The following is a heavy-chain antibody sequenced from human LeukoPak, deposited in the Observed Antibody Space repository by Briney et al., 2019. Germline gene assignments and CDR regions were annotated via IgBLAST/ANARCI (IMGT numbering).Heavy chain of an antibody. J-gene: IGHJ4*02. CDR2: INPNSGGT. CDR1: GYTFTCYY. Sequence: ASVKVSCKASGYTFTCYYMHWVRQAPGQGLEWMGWINPNSGGTNYAQKFQGRVTMTRDTSISTAYMELSRLRSDDTAVYYCARERTLAARPAFDYWGQGTLVTVSS. V-gene: IGHV1-2*02. CDR3: ARERTLAARPAFDY. D-gene: IGHD6-6*01.